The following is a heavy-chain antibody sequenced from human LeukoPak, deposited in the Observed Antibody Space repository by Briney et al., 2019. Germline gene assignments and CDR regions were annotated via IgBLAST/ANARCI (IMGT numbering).Heavy chain of an antibody. CDR2: IRSKANSYAT. CDR1: GFTFSGSA. D-gene: IGHD6-13*01. CDR3: TRPNTFPRAAAGTLMD. V-gene: IGHV3-73*01. J-gene: IGHJ4*02. Sequence: PGGSLRLSCAASGFTFSGSAMHWVRQASGKGLEWVGRIRSKANSYATAYAASVKGRFTISRDDSKNTVYLQMNSLKTEDTAVYYCTRPNTFPRAAAGTLMDWGQGTLVTVSS.